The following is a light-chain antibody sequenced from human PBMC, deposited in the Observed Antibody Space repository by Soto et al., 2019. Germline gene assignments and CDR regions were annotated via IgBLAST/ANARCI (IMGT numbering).Light chain of an antibody. CDR2: DAS. CDR3: QQYGSSPIS. V-gene: IGKV3-20*01. CDR1: HTVTNDY. J-gene: IGKJ5*01. Sequence: EVVLTQSPGTLSFSPGERVTLSCRASHTVTNDYLAWYQQKDGQAPRPLIYDASTRATGVPDRFSGSGSGPEYTLTITRLEPEDFAVYSCQQYGSSPISFGQGTRLEIK.